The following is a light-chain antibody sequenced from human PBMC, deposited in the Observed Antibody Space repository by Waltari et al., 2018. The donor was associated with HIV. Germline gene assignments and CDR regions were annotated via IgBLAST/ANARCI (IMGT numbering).Light chain of an antibody. Sequence: QSVLIQPPSASGTPGQRVTISCSGGRFNLGRNIENWYQQLPGTAPKLLIHRNNQRPSGVPDRFSGSKSGTSASLAIRGLQSEDEADYYCAAWDDSLNGGLFGGGTKVTVL. V-gene: IGLV1-44*01. CDR2: RNN. CDR3: AAWDDSLNGGL. J-gene: IGLJ2*01. CDR1: RFNLGRNI.